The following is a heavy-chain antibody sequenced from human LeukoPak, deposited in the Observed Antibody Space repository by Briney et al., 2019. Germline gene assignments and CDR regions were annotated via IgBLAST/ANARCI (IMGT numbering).Heavy chain of an antibody. D-gene: IGHD4-17*01. Sequence: SETLSLTCTVSGGSISSSSYYWGWIRQPPGKGLEWIGSIYYSGSAYYNPSLKSRVTISVDTSKNQFSLKLSSVTAADTAVYYCARAPDGDYVYDAFDIWGQGTMVTVSS. CDR1: GGSISSSSYY. CDR3: ARAPDGDYVYDAFDI. CDR2: IYYSGSA. J-gene: IGHJ3*02. V-gene: IGHV4-39*07.